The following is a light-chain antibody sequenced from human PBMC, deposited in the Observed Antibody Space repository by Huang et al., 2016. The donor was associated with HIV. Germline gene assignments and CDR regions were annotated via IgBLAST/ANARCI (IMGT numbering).Light chain of an antibody. Sequence: DIQMTQSPPSLSASQGVRVTLTCRASQDIGNFLAWFQQKPGGAPKLLIFSASTLQRGVPSRVTGRGSGTEFTLTITNLQPEDVATYYCQRYDTAPRAFGPGTKVDI. CDR3: QRYDTAPRA. J-gene: IGKJ1*01. V-gene: IGKV1-27*01. CDR1: QDIGNF. CDR2: SAS.